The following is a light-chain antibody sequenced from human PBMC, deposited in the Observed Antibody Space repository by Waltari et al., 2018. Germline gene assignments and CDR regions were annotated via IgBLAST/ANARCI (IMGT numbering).Light chain of an antibody. CDR2: DAS. J-gene: IGKJ5*01. CDR3: QQSYSPPFT. V-gene: IGKV1-39*01. CDR1: RGIDSY. Sequence: DIQMTQSPSSLSTSVGDRVTITCRASRGIDSYLNWYQQRPGRAPKLLIYDASTLQREVTTRFSGGGIGTDFTLTINNLQPEDFTTYFCQQSYSPPFTFGQGTRLEI.